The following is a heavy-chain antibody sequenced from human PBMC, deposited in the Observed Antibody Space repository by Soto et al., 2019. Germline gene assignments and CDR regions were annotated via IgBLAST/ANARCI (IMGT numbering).Heavy chain of an antibody. Sequence: GVSLRLSCAASGFTFNTYAVHWVRQAPGKGLEWVAVVSSDGSNKYYSDSVKGRFSISRDNSNNTLSLQMNSLRTEDTAVYYCARGAITVLRGVDYWGRGTLVTVSP. J-gene: IGHJ4*02. V-gene: IGHV3-30*04. CDR2: VSSDGSNK. CDR3: ARGAITVLRGVDY. D-gene: IGHD3-10*01. CDR1: GFTFNTYA.